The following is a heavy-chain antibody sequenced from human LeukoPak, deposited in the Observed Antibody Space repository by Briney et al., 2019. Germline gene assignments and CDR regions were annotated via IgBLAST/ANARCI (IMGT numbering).Heavy chain of an antibody. CDR2: ISPYTGNT. D-gene: IGHD6-13*01. CDR1: GYTFTSYG. J-gene: IGHJ6*02. V-gene: IGHV1-18*01. Sequence: ASVKVSCKASGYTFTSYGISWVRQAPGQGLEWMGWISPYTGNTNYAQKFQGRVTMTTDTSTSTAYMELSSLRSEDTAVYYCARGIAAAYGMDVWGQGTTVTVSS. CDR3: ARGIAAAYGMDV.